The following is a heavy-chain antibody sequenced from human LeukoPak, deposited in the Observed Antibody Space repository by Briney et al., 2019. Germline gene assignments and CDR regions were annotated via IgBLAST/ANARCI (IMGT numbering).Heavy chain of an antibody. CDR2: ISYDGSTK. J-gene: IGHJ4*02. V-gene: IGHV3-30*18. CDR3: AKESSSDSSIRYHFDY. CDR1: GFTFSNYG. D-gene: IGHD3-22*01. Sequence: GGSLRLSCSASGFTFSNYGMHWVRQAPGKGLEWVAVISYDGSTKYYADSVKGRFTISRDNSKNTLYVQMNSLRAEDTAVYYCAKESSSDSSIRYHFDYWGQGTLVTASS.